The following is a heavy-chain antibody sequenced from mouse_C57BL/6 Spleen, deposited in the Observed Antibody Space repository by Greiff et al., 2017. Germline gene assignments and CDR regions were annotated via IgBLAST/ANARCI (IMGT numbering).Heavy chain of an antibody. V-gene: IGHV5-17*01. D-gene: IGHD2-4*01. CDR1: GFTFSDYG. J-gene: IGHJ3*01. CDR3: ARSHYDNDGFAY. Sequence: EVMLVESGGGLVKPGGSLKLSCAASGFTFSDYGMHWVRQAPEKGLEWVAYISSGSSTIYYADTVKGRFTISRDNAKHTLFLQMTSLRSEDTAMYYCARSHYDNDGFAYWGQGTLVTVSA. CDR2: ISSGSSTI.